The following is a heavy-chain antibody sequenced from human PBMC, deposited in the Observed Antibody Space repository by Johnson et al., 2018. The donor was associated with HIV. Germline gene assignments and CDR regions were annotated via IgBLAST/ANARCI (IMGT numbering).Heavy chain of an antibody. J-gene: IGHJ3*02. D-gene: IGHD3-10*01. CDR2: IRYDGSNK. CDR3: ARVRSALRLAFDI. V-gene: IGHV3-30*02. Sequence: QVQLVESWGGVVQPGGTLRLSCAASGFIFRTYGMHWVRQAPGKGLEWVAFIRYDGSNKYYADAVKGRFSISRDNSKNSLYLQMNSLRAEDTAVYYCARVRSALRLAFDIWGQGTMVTVSS. CDR1: GFIFRTYG.